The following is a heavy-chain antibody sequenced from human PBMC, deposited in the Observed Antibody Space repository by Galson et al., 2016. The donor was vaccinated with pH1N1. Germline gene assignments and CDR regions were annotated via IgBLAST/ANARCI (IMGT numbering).Heavy chain of an antibody. V-gene: IGHV1-24*01. D-gene: IGHD5-12*01. Sequence: SVKVSCKVSGYTLSDLSIQWVRQAPGKGLEWMRGFNPEDGEALYAQKFQGRVKVTEDISTDSAFMELRRLRSEDTAVYYCATLRYNFFYMDVWGTGTTVIVSS. CDR2: FNPEDGEA. J-gene: IGHJ6*03. CDR1: GYTLSDLS. CDR3: ATLRYNFFYMDV.